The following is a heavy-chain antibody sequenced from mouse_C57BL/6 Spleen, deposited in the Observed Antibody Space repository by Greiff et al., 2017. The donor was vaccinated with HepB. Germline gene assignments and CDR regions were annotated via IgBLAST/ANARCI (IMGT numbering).Heavy chain of an antibody. V-gene: IGHV1-15*01. J-gene: IGHJ4*01. CDR2: IDPETGGT. Sequence: VQLQQSGAELVRPGASVTLSCKASGYTFTDYEMHWVKQTPVHGLEWIGAIDPETGGTAYNQKFKGKAILTADKSSSTAYMELRSLTSEDSAVYYCTRPLPYYAMDYWGQGTSVTVSS. CDR1: GYTFTDYE. CDR3: TRPLPYYAMDY.